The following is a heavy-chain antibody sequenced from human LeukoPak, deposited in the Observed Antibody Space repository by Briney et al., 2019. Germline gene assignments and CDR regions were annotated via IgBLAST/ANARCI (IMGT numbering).Heavy chain of an antibody. Sequence: PGGSLRLSCAASGFTFINYAMNWVRQAPGKGLEGVAVISYDGTNKHYADSVKGRFTISRDNSKNTLYLQMNSLRAEDTAVYYCARGSAVAGTGDYWGQGTLVTVSS. CDR1: GFTFINYA. J-gene: IGHJ4*02. V-gene: IGHV3-30*04. D-gene: IGHD6-19*01. CDR3: ARGSAVAGTGDY. CDR2: ISYDGTNK.